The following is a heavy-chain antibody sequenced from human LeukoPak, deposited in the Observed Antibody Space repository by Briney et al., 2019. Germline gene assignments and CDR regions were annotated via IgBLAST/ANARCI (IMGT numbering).Heavy chain of an antibody. J-gene: IGHJ4*02. Sequence: GGSLRLSCAASGLTFSSYSMNWVRQAPGKGLEWVSYISSSTSTINYADSVKGRFTMSRDSAKNSLYLQMNSLRAEDTAVYYCASGSRRFDYWGQGTLVTVSS. CDR1: GLTFSSYS. D-gene: IGHD5-12*01. V-gene: IGHV3-48*01. CDR2: ISSSTSTI. CDR3: ASGSRRFDY.